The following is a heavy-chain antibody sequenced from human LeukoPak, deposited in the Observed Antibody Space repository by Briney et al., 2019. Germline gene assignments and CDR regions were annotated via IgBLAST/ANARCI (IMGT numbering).Heavy chain of an antibody. CDR3: ARGSTLGSCTSSSCHNWFDP. CDR1: GFTFSTYG. J-gene: IGHJ5*02. V-gene: IGHV3-30*02. D-gene: IGHD2-2*01. CDR2: IRYDGSQK. Sequence: GGSLRLSCAASGFTFSTYGMHWVRQAPGKGLEWVAFIRYDGSQKWYADSVKGRFTISRDNAENSLYLLLNSLRVEDTAVYYCARGSTLGSCTSSSCHNWFDPWGQGTLVTVSS.